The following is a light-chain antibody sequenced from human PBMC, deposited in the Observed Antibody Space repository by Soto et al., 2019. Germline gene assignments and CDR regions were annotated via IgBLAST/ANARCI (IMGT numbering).Light chain of an antibody. J-gene: IGKJ3*01. CDR3: RQSYSTPWEFT. CDR2: AAS. Sequence: DIQMTQSPSSLSASVGDRVTITCRASQSIRSYLNWYQQKPGKAPKLLIYAASSLQSGVPSRFSGSGSGTDFTLTIGSLQPEDFATYYGRQSYSTPWEFTFGPGTKVDIK. V-gene: IGKV1-39*01. CDR1: QSIRSY.